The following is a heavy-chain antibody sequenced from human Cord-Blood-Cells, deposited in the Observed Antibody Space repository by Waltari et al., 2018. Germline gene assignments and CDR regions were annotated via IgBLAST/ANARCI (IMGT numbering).Heavy chain of an antibody. CDR1: GGSFSGYY. V-gene: IGHV4-34*01. J-gene: IGHJ4*02. D-gene: IGHD2-15*01. CDR2: INHSGST. Sequence: QVQLQQWGAGLLKPSETLSLTCAVYGGSFSGYYWSWIRQPPGKGLEWIGEINHSGSTSYNPSLKSRVTISVDTSKNQFSLKLSSVTAADTAVYYCARGFSGSRDRLFDYWGQGTLVTVSS. CDR3: ARGFSGSRDRLFDY.